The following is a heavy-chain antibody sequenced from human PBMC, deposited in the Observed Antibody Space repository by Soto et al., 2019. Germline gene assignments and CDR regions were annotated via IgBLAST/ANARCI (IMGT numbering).Heavy chain of an antibody. Sequence: PSETLSLTCTVSGGSISGYYWSWIRQPPGKGQEWIGYIYNIGSTNYNPSLRSRVTMSIDTSQEQFYLKVSSVTATDTAMYYYGGSRDSSGGYGPVLSDWFGHWGDVTPVP. J-gene: IGHJ5*02. V-gene: IGHV4-59*08. CDR3: GGSRDSSGGYGPVLSDWFGH. CDR2: IYNIGST. D-gene: IGHD6-13*01. CDR1: GGSISGYY.